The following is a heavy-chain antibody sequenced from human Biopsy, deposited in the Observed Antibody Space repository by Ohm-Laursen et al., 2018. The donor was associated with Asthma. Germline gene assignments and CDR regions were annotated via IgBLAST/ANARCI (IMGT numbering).Heavy chain of an antibody. V-gene: IGHV4-39*02. J-gene: IGHJ2*01. D-gene: IGHD6-6*01. CDR1: GDAMSTSGSY. CDR2: IYYSGRT. CDR3: ARAVSSSSYWYFDL. Sequence: PSDTLSLTRIVSGDAMSTSGSYWGWIRQSPGKGLEWVGSIYYSGRTYYNPSLESRVTIAADTSKNHFSLKLTSVTAADTAVYYCARAVSSSSYWYFDLWGRGDLVTVSS.